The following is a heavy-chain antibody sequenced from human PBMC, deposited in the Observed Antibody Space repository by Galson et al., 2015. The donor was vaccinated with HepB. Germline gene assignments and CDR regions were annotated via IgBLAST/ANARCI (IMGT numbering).Heavy chain of an antibody. D-gene: IGHD1-26*01. V-gene: IGHV5-51*01. CDR1: GYRFSDYW. CDR3: ARRSGSSGSLYFDY. CDR2: IYPGDSDT. Sequence: QSGAEVKKPGESLKISCEGSGYRFSDYWIAWVRQMPGKGLEWMGIIYPGDSDTRYGPPFQGQVTISADKSISTAYLQWSSLKASDTAMYYCARRSGSSGSLYFDYWGQGTLLTVSS. J-gene: IGHJ4*02.